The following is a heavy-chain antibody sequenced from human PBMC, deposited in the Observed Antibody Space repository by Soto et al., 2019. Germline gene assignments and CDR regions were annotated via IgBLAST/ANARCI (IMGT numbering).Heavy chain of an antibody. CDR3: ARNRIVVAPRDAFDI. J-gene: IGHJ3*02. CDR2: ISAYNGNT. D-gene: IGHD3-22*01. CDR1: GYTFTSYG. Sequence: QVQLVQSGAEVKKPGASVKVSCKASGYTFTSYGISWVRQAPGQGLEWMGWISAYNGNTNYAQKLQGRVTMTTDTSTSTAYVELRSLRSDDTAVYYCARNRIVVAPRDAFDIWGQGTMVTVSS. V-gene: IGHV1-18*01.